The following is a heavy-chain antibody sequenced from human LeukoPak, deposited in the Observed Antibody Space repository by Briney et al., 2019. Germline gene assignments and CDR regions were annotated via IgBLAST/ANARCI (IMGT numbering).Heavy chain of an antibody. Sequence: SQTLSLTCTVSGGSISSCGYYWSWIRRHPGKGLEWIGYIYYSGSTYYNPSLKSRVTISVDTSKNQFSLKLSSVTAADTAVYYCARESNFGYSYGYGYYYYGMDVWGQGTTVTVSS. V-gene: IGHV4-31*03. D-gene: IGHD5-18*01. CDR2: IYYSGST. CDR3: ARESNFGYSYGYGYYYYGMDV. J-gene: IGHJ6*02. CDR1: GGSISSCGYY.